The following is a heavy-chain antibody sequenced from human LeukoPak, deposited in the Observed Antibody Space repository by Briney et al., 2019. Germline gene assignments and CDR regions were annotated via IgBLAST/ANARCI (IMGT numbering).Heavy chain of an antibody. Sequence: SETLSLTCAVYGGSFSGYYWSWIRQPPGKGLEWIGEINHSGSTNYNPSLKSRVTISVDTSKNQFSLKLSSVTAADTAVYYCASGGYCSSTSCHNWFDPWGQGTLDTVSS. D-gene: IGHD2-2*01. CDR3: ASGGYCSSTSCHNWFDP. CDR2: INHSGST. V-gene: IGHV4-34*01. J-gene: IGHJ5*02. CDR1: GGSFSGYY.